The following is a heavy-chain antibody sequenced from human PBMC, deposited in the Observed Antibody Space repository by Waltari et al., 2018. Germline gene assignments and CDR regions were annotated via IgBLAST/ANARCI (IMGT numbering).Heavy chain of an antibody. CDR3: ASYSSSYDYYYYGMDV. CDR2: IKTNTGNP. D-gene: IGHD6-6*01. Sequence: VQLVQSGSELKKPGASVQVSCKASGYTFTSYAMNCVRQAPGQGLEWLGWIKTNTGNPTYAKGFTGRFVFSLDTSVSTAYLQISSLKAEDTAVYYCASYSSSYDYYYYGMDVWGQGTTVTVSS. J-gene: IGHJ6*02. CDR1: GYTFTSYA. V-gene: IGHV7-4-1*02.